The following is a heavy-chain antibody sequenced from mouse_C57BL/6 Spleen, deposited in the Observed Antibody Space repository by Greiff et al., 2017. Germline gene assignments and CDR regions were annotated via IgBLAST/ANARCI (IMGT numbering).Heavy chain of an antibody. CDR1: GYTFTDYN. CDR3: ARYDYDVDWYFDV. V-gene: IGHV1-18*01. Sequence: VQLKESGPELVKPGASVKIPCKASGYTFTDYNMDWVKQSHGKSLEWIGDINPNNGGTIYNQKFKGKATLTVDKSSSTAYMELRSLTSEDTAVYYCARYDYDVDWYFDVWGTGTTVTVSS. D-gene: IGHD2-4*01. CDR2: INPNNGGT. J-gene: IGHJ1*03.